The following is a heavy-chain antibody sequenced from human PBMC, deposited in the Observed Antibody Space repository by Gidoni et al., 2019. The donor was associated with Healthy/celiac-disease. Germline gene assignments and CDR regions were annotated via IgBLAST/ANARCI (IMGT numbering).Heavy chain of an antibody. CDR2: IYPGDSDT. Sequence: EVQLVQSGAEVKKPGESLKVSCRGSGYSFTSYGLGGVRQLPGKGLEWMGIIYPGDSDTRYSPSFQGQVTIAADKSISTAYLQWSSLKASDTAMYYGARLAVGGAGSYYLDYWGQGTLVTVSS. CDR3: ARLAVGGAGSYYLDY. V-gene: IGHV5-51*01. J-gene: IGHJ4*02. D-gene: IGHD3-10*01. CDR1: GYSFTSYG.